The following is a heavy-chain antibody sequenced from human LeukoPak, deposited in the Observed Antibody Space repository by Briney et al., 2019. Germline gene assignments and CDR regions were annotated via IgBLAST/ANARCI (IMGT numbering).Heavy chain of an antibody. D-gene: IGHD5-18*01. CDR3: ARWIQGMAPYYFDY. V-gene: IGHV3-74*01. CDR1: GFTFSSYW. CDR2: INSDGGST. J-gene: IGHJ4*02. Sequence: PGGSLRLSCTASGFTFSSYWMHWVRQAPGKGLVWVSRINSDGGSTSYADSVKGRFTISRDNAKNTLYLQMNSLRAEDTAVYYCARWIQGMAPYYFDYWGQGTLVTVSS.